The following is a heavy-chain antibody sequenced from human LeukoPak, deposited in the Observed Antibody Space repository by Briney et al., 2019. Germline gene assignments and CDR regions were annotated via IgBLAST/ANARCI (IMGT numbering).Heavy chain of an antibody. CDR1: GGTFSSYA. Sequence: EASVKVSCKASGGTFSSYAISWVRQAPGQGLEWMGRIIPILGIANYAQKFQGRVTITADKSTSTAYMKLSSLRSEDTAVYYCARAPLYYGSGSYLTFDYWGQGTLVTVSS. V-gene: IGHV1-69*04. J-gene: IGHJ4*02. CDR3: ARAPLYYGSGSYLTFDY. CDR2: IIPILGIA. D-gene: IGHD3-10*01.